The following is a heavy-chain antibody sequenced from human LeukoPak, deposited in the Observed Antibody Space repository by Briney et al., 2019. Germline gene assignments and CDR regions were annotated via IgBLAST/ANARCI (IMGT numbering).Heavy chain of an antibody. CDR2: ISAYNGNT. D-gene: IGHD3-3*01. Sequence: ASVKVSCKASGYTFTSYGISWVRQAPGQGLEWMGWISAYNGNTNYAQKLQGRVTMTTDTSTSTAYMELRSLRSDDTAVYYCARDRFLWIFGVVPPDYWGQGTLVTVSS. J-gene: IGHJ4*02. V-gene: IGHV1-18*01. CDR3: ARDRFLWIFGVVPPDY. CDR1: GYTFTSYG.